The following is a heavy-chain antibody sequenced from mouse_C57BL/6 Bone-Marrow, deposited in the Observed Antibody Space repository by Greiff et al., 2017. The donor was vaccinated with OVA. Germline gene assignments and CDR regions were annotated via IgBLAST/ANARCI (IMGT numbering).Heavy chain of an antibody. CDR1: GFTFSDFY. CDR2: SRNKANDYTT. Sequence: EVKLVESGGGLVQSGRSLRLSCATSGFTFSDFYMEWVRQAPGKGLEWIAASRNKANDYTTEYSASVKGRFIVSRDTSQSILYLQMNALRAEDTAIYYCARDYYYGSSYPFAYWGQGTLVTVSA. CDR3: ARDYYYGSSYPFAY. J-gene: IGHJ3*01. D-gene: IGHD1-1*01. V-gene: IGHV7-1*01.